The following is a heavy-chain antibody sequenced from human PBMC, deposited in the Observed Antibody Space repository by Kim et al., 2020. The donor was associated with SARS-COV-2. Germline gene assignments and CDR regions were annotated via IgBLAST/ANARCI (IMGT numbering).Heavy chain of an antibody. CDR2: IYYSGRT. Sequence: SETLSLTCTVSGGSISSGGYYWSWIRQHPGRGLEWIGYIYYSGRTYYNPSLKSRATISVDTSKNQFSLKLSSVTAADTAEYYCARARLRALIVVDWFDY. J-gene: IGHJ4*01. CDR3: ARARLRALIVVDWFDY. V-gene: IGHV4-31*03. CDR1: GGSISSGGYY. D-gene: IGHD2-15*01.